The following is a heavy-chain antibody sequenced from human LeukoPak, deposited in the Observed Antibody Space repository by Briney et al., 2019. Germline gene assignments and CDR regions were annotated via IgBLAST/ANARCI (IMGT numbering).Heavy chain of an antibody. J-gene: IGHJ4*02. D-gene: IGHD2-2*01. CDR2: IYNGGST. CDR1: GFTVSSNY. V-gene: IGHV3-66*02. CDR3: ARSIVPLGYFDY. Sequence: GGSLRLSCAASGFTVSSNYMSWVRQAPGKGLEWVSVIYNGGSTYYADSVKGRFTISRDNSKNTLYLQMNSLRAEDTAVYYCARSIVPLGYFDYWGQGTLVTVSS.